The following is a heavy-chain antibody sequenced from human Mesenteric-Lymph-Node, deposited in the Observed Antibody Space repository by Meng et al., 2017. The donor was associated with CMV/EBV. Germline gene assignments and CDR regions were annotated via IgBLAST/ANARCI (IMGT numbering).Heavy chain of an antibody. CDR1: GASISSSNW. CDR3: ARVHQRITIFGVVIPSNGGFDY. Sequence: SETLSLTCAVSGASISSSNWWSWVRQPPGKGLEWIGQIYHRGSTNNNPSLKGRVTMSLDTSKNQFSLKLSSVTAADTAVYYCARVHQRITIFGVVIPSNGGFDYWGQGTLVTVSS. J-gene: IGHJ4*02. D-gene: IGHD3-3*01. CDR2: IYHRGST. V-gene: IGHV4-4*02.